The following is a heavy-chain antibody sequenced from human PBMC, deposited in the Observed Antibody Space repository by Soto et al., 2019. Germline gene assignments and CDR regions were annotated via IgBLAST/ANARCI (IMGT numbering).Heavy chain of an antibody. V-gene: IGHV3-7*04. D-gene: IGHD3-16*01. J-gene: IGHJ4*02. CDR1: GFTFSSYW. CDR3: ARGPYDYIWGSYPS. Sequence: ESGGGLVQPGGSLRLSCAASGFTFSSYWMSWVRQAPGKGLEWVANIKQDGSEKYYVDSVKGRFTISRDNAKNSLYLQMNSLRAEDTAVYYCARGPYDYIWGSYPSWGQGTLVTVSS. CDR2: IKQDGSEK.